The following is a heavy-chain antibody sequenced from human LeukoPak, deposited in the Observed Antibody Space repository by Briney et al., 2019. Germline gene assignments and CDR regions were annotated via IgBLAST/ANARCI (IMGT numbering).Heavy chain of an antibody. CDR3: ARAQYYYDSSGYQYYFDY. D-gene: IGHD3-22*01. CDR2: IYTSGST. J-gene: IGHJ4*02. V-gene: IGHV4-4*07. Sequence: SETLSLTCTVSGGSISSYHWSWIRQPAGKGLEWIGRIYTSGSTNYNPSLKSRVTMSVDTSKNQFSLKLSSVTAADTAVYYCARAQYYYDSSGYQYYFDYWGQGTLVTVSS. CDR1: GGSISSYH.